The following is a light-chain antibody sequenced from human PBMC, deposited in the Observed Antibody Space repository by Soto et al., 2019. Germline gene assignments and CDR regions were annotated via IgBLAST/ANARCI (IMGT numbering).Light chain of an antibody. CDR1: QTINNY. V-gene: IGKV1-39*01. CDR3: QESITDPLT. J-gene: IGKJ4*01. Sequence: DIQMTQSPSSLSASVGDRVTITCRASQTINNYLNWYQQKPGKAPKLLIYAASSLQSGVPSRFSGSGSGTDFTLNISSLQAEDSATYFCQESITDPLTFGGGTKVEVK. CDR2: AAS.